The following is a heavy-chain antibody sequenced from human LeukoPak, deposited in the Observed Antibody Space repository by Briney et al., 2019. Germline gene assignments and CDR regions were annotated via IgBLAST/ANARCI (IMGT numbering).Heavy chain of an antibody. Sequence: GGSLRLSCAASGFTFSSNYMSWVRQAPGKGLEWVSVIYSGGSTYYADSVKGRFTISRDNSKNTLYLQMNSLRAEDTAVYYCARKRSKAAFDIWGQGTMVTVSS. J-gene: IGHJ3*02. CDR1: GFTFSSNY. V-gene: IGHV3-66*01. D-gene: IGHD1-26*01. CDR3: ARKRSKAAFDI. CDR2: IYSGGST.